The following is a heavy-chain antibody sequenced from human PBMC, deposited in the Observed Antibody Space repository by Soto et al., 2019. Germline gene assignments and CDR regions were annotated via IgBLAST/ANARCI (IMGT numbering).Heavy chain of an antibody. J-gene: IGHJ6*02. CDR2: IYYSGST. CDR3: ARVNYGDYYYGMDV. CDR1: GGSISSGGYY. V-gene: IGHV4-31*03. D-gene: IGHD4-17*01. Sequence: SSETLSLTCTVSGGSISSGGYYWSWIRQHPGKGLEWIGYIYYSGSTYYNPSLKSRVTISVDTSKNQFSLKLSSVTAADTVLYYCARVNYGDYYYGMDVWGQGTTVAVSS.